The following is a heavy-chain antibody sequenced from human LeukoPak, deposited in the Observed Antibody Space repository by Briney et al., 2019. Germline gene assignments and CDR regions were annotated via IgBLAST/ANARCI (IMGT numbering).Heavy chain of an antibody. V-gene: IGHV5-51*01. CDR3: AREGVVGVHYFDY. CDR1: GYSSTSYW. CDR2: IYPGDSDT. D-gene: IGHD1-26*01. Sequence: GESLKISCQGSGYSSTSYWIAWVRQMPGKGLEWMGIIYPGDSDTRYSPSFQGQVTFSADKSISTAYLQWSSLKASDTAMYYCAREGVVGVHYFDYWGQGTLVTVSS. J-gene: IGHJ4*02.